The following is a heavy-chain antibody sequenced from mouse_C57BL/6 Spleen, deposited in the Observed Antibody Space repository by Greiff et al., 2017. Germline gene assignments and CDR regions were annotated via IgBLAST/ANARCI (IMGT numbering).Heavy chain of an antibody. CDR1: GFTFSDYG. J-gene: IGHJ4*01. CDR2: ISSGSSTI. CDR3: AREYYYGSSYAMDY. D-gene: IGHD1-1*01. Sequence: EVQLVESGGGLVKPGGSLKLSCAASGFTFSDYGMHWVRQAPEKGLEWVAYISSGSSTIYYADTVKGRFTISRDNAKNTLFLQMTSLRSEDTAMYYCAREYYYGSSYAMDYWGQGTSVTVSS. V-gene: IGHV5-17*01.